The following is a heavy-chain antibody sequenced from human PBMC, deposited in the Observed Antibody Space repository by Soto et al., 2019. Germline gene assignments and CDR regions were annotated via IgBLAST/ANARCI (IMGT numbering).Heavy chain of an antibody. V-gene: IGHV4-59*08. CDR1: GGSISSYY. CDR3: VRGNSGWSPYRSRLFHFYYMDV. J-gene: IGHJ6*03. D-gene: IGHD6-19*01. Sequence: SETLSLTCTVPGGSISSYYWTWIRQPPGKGLEWLGYISDSGNTNYNPSLKSRVAMSIDTSERQLSLNLWSLTAADTAVYYCVRGNSGWSPYRSRLFHFYYMDVWGKGTTVTVSS. CDR2: ISDSGNT.